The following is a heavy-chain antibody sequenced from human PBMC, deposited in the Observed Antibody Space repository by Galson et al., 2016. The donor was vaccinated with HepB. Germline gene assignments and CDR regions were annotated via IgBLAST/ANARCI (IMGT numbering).Heavy chain of an antibody. CDR1: GFTFSNYA. D-gene: IGHD6-19*01. CDR2: ISYDGNNK. V-gene: IGHV3-30*04. J-gene: IGHJ6*02. CDR3: ARDLLESSGYYYYYYGMDV. Sequence: SLRLSCAASGFTFSNYAMHWVRQAPGKGLEWVAVISYDGNNKYYADSVKGRFTISRDNSKNTLYLRMNSLRAEDAAVYYCARDLLESSGYYYYYYGMDVWGQGTTVTVSS.